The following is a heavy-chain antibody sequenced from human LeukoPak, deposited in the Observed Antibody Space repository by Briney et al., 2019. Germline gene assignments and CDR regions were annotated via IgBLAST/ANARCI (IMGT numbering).Heavy chain of an antibody. CDR3: ARDSSDDLDAFDI. Sequence: GGSLRLSCAASGFTFSSYAMTWVRQAPGKGLEWVSSITGSGSGTYYADSVKGRFTISRDNAKNSLYLQMNSLRAEDTAVYYCARDSSDDLDAFDIWGQGTMVTVSS. CDR2: ITGSGSGT. J-gene: IGHJ3*02. CDR1: GFTFSSYA. D-gene: IGHD3/OR15-3a*01. V-gene: IGHV3-21*01.